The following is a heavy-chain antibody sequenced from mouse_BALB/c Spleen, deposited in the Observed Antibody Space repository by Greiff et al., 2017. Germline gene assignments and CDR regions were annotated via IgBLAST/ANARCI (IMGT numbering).Heavy chain of an antibody. J-gene: IGHJ3*01. Sequence: EVQLQESGAELVRPGALVKLSCKASGFNINDYYMHWVKQRPEQGLEWIGWIDPGNGNTIYDPKFQGKASITADTSSNTAYLQLSSLTSEDTAVYYCASDDGYDNVADRGQGTLVTVSA. CDR2: IDPGNGNT. V-gene: IGHV14-1*02. CDR3: ASDDGYDNVAD. D-gene: IGHD2-2*01. CDR1: GFNINDYY.